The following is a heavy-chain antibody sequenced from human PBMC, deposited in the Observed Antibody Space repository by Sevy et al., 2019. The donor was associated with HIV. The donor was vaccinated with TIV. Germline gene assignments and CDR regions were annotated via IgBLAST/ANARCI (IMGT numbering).Heavy chain of an antibody. J-gene: IGHJ4*02. CDR1: GFSFSIYS. D-gene: IGHD5-12*01. CDR2: MSNTGSTI. V-gene: IGHV3-48*01. Sequence: GGSLRLSCAASGFSFSIYSMNWVRQAPGRGLEWVSYMSNTGSTIHYADSVKGRFTISGDNAKNSLYQQMNSLRAEDTAVYYCASQRGGYERLYYFDYWGQGTLVTVSS. CDR3: ASQRGGYERLYYFDY.